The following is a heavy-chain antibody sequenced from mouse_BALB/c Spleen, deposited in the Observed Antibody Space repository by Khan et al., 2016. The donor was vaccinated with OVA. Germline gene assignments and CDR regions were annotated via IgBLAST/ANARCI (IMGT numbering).Heavy chain of an antibody. J-gene: IGHJ4*01. D-gene: IGHD2-14*01. CDR2: IWGGGGT. CDR3: ARAYYRYDGYYAMDY. V-gene: IGHV2-6-4*01. Sequence: VQLQESGPGLVAPSQSLSITCTVSGFSLSRYNIHWVRQPPGKGLEWLGMIWGGGGTDYNSTLKSRLNISKDNSKSQVFLKMNSLQTDDTAMYDCARAYYRYDGYYAMDYGGQGTSVTGSS. CDR1: GFSLSRYN.